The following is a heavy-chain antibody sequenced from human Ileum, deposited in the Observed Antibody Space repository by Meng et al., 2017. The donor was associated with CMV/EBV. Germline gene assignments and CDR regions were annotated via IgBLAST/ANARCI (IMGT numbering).Heavy chain of an antibody. V-gene: IGHV3-7*04. CDR2: IKQDGNEK. Sequence: EVQLLGSGGGLVQPVGSLRLSCAASGFTFSSYWMSWVRQVPGKGLEWVANIKQDGNEKYYVDSVKGRFTISRDNAKKSLYLQMNSLRVEDTAVYYCARYGGSNWFDPWGQGTLVTVSS. CDR1: GFTFSSYW. J-gene: IGHJ5*02. CDR3: ARYGGSNWFDP. D-gene: IGHD4-23*01.